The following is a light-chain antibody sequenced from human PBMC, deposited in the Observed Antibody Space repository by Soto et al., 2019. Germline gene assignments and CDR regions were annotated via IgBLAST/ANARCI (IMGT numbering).Light chain of an antibody. CDR1: QSVSSY. CDR3: QQRSNWQDT. Sequence: EIVLTQSPATLSLSPGERATLSCRASQSVSSYLAWYQQKPGQAPRLLIYDASNRATGIPARFSGSVSGTDFTLTIISLEPEDFAGYYCQQRSNWQDTFGQGTKLEIK. CDR2: DAS. V-gene: IGKV3-11*01. J-gene: IGKJ2*01.